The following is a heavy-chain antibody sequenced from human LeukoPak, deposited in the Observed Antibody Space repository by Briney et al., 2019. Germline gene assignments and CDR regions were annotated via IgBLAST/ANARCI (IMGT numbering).Heavy chain of an antibody. CDR1: GGSFSGYY. Sequence: SETLSLTCAVYGGSFSGYYWSWIRQPPGKGLEWIGEINHSGSTNYNPSLKSRVTISVDTSKNQFSLQLNSVTPEDTAVYYCARGDPYYYYGMDVWGQGTTVTVSS. CDR2: INHSGST. V-gene: IGHV4-34*01. J-gene: IGHJ6*02. CDR3: ARGDPYYYYGMDV.